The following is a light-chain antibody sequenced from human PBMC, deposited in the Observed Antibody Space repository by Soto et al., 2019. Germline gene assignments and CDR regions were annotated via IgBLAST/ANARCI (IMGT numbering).Light chain of an antibody. Sequence: QFALTQPPSVSGAPGQRVTISCTGSSSNIGATYDVQWYQQLPGTAPKLLIYGNSNRPSGVPDRFSGSKSGTSASLAITGLQADDEADYYCQSYDSSLSAHYVFGTGTKV. V-gene: IGLV1-40*01. CDR3: QSYDSSLSAHYV. CDR1: SSNIGATYD. CDR2: GNS. J-gene: IGLJ1*01.